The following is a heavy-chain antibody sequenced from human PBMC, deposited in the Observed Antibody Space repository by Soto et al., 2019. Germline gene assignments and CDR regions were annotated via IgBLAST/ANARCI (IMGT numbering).Heavy chain of an antibody. CDR2: FYHSGNT. Sequence: SETLSLTCAVSGGSISSNNWWSWVRQPPGKGLEWIGEFYHSGNTNYNPSLRGRVTISVDKSKNQFSLKLSSVTAADTAVYYCARGGGITMTDYYGLDVWGQGTTVTVSS. D-gene: IGHD3-22*01. V-gene: IGHV4-4*02. J-gene: IGHJ6*02. CDR3: ARGGGITMTDYYGLDV. CDR1: GGSISSNNW.